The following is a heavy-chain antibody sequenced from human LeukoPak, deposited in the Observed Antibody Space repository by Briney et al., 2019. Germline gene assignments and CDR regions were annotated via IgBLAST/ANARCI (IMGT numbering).Heavy chain of an antibody. V-gene: IGHV4-59*01. CDR1: GGSIGSYY. Sequence: SENLSLTCSVSGGSIGSYYWSWVRQPPVKGLEWMGFMYNSGSPTYNPSLKSRVTISIDTSNKDFSLNLNSVTAADTAVYYCAIDSSWQGGEAIDIWGQGTMVTVSS. CDR3: AIDSSWQGGEAIDI. D-gene: IGHD6-13*01. CDR2: MYNSGSP. J-gene: IGHJ3*02.